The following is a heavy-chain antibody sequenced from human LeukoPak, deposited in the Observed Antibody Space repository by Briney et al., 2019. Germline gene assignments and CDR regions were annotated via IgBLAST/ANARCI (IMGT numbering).Heavy chain of an antibody. Sequence: KPSETLSLTCTVSGYSISSGYYWGWIRQPPGKGLEWIGSIYHSGSTYYNPSLKSRVTISVDTSKNQFSLKLSSVTAADTAVYYCARAPFSGSHSDYWGQGTLVTVSS. J-gene: IGHJ4*02. V-gene: IGHV4-38-2*02. D-gene: IGHD6-19*01. CDR3: ARAPFSGSHSDY. CDR2: IYHSGST. CDR1: GYSISSGYY.